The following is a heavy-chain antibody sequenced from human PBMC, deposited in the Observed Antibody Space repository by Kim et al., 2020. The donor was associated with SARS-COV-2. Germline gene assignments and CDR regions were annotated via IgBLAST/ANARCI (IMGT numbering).Heavy chain of an antibody. CDR3: ARNRPWGFGELWRAFDI. J-gene: IGHJ3*02. CDR1: GFTVSSNY. Sequence: GGSLRLSCAASGFTVSSNYMSWVRQAPGKGLEWVSVIYSGGSTYYADSVKGRFTISRDNSKNTLYLQMNSLRAEDTAVYYCARNRPWGFGELWRAFDIWGQGTMVTVSS. D-gene: IGHD3-10*01. CDR2: IYSGGST. V-gene: IGHV3-53*01.